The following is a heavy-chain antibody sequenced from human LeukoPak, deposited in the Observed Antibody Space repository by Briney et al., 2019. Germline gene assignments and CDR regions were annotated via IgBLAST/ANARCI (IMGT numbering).Heavy chain of an antibody. CDR1: GYTFTSYG. CDR2: ISAYNGNT. V-gene: IGHV1-18*01. CDR3: ARDIVVVPAAMGLDY. J-gene: IGHJ4*02. Sequence: ASVKVSCKASGYTFTSYGISWVRQAPGQGLEWMGWISAYNGNTNYAQKLQGRVTMTTDTSTSTAYMELRSLRSDDTAVYYCARDIVVVPAAMGLDYWGQGTLVTVSS. D-gene: IGHD2-2*01.